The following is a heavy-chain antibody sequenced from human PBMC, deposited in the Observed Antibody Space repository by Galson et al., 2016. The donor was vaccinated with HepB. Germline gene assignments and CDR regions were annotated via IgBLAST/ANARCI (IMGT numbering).Heavy chain of an antibody. D-gene: IGHD3-16*01. V-gene: IGHV3-48*01. J-gene: IGHJ4*02. CDR1: GFNFNYFS. CDR3: AKERGGGIHPLDY. Sequence: SLRLSCAASGFNFNYFSMNWVRQAPGKGLEWVSYINSLSTTIYYADSVKGRFTISRDDAHNSLFLHMDRLRVEDTAVYYCAKERGGGIHPLDYWGQGTLVTVSS. CDR2: INSLSTTI.